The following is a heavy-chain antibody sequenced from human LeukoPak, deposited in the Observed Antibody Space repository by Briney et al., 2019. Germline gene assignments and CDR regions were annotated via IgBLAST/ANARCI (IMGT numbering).Heavy chain of an antibody. CDR2: IYYSGST. Sequence: SETLSLTCTVSGGSISSYYWSWIRQPPGKGLEWIGYIYYSGSTNYNPSLKSRVTISVDPSKNQFPLKLSSVTAADTAVYYCARQGRRCSSTSCYTRDQDAFDIWGQGTMVTVSS. J-gene: IGHJ3*02. V-gene: IGHV4-59*01. CDR1: GGSISSYY. CDR3: ARQGRRCSSTSCYTRDQDAFDI. D-gene: IGHD2-2*02.